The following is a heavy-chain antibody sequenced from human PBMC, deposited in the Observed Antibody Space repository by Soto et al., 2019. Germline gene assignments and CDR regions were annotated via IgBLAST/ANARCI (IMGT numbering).Heavy chain of an antibody. J-gene: IGHJ4*02. V-gene: IGHV3-53*04. D-gene: IGHD2-2*01. CDR2: IYSGGST. CDR3: ARGGGSYCSSTRCYLASSY. CDR1: GFTVSSNY. Sequence: GGSLRLSCAASGFTVSSNYMSWVRQAPGKGLEWVSVIYSGGSTYYADSVKGRFTISRHNSKNTLYLQMNSLRAEDTAVYYCARGGGSYCSSTRCYLASSYRGQGPLVTVSS.